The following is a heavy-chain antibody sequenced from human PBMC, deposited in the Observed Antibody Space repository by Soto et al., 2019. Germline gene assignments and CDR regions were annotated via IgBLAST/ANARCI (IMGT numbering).Heavy chain of an antibody. V-gene: IGHV3-64D*08. D-gene: IGHD2-2*01. CDR3: VKDRALVVPAAMLDY. J-gene: IGHJ4*02. CDR2: ISSNGGST. CDR1: GFTFSSYA. Sequence: GGSLRLSCSASGFTFSSYAMHWVRQAPGKGLEYVSAISSNGGSTYYADSVKGRFTISRDNSKNTLYLQMSSLRAEDTAVYYCVKDRALVVPAAMLDYWGQGTLVTVSS.